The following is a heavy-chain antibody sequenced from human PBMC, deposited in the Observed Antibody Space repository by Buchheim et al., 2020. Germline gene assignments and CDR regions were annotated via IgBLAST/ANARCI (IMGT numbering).Heavy chain of an antibody. J-gene: IGHJ4*02. Sequence: QVQLVESGGGVVQPGRSLRLSCAASGFTFSSYGMHWVRQATGKGLEWVAVISYDGSNKYYADSVKGRFTISRENSKNTLYLQMNILRAEDTAVYYCAKDPDYGDYYFDYWGQGTL. CDR2: ISYDGSNK. CDR1: GFTFSSYG. V-gene: IGHV3-30*18. CDR3: AKDPDYGDYYFDY. D-gene: IGHD4-17*01.